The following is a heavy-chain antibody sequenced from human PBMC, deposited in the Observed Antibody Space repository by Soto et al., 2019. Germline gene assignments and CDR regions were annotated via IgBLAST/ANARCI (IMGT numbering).Heavy chain of an antibody. CDR1: GFRFSTYA. J-gene: IGHJ4*02. V-gene: IGHV3-23*01. Sequence: PGGSLRLSCAASGFRFSTYAMSWVRQAPGKGLEWVSSISSSGGTTNYADSVKGRFTISRDNSKNTLYLQMNSLRAEDTALYYCAKPRDGMVDYFYYSGQGTPVT. D-gene: IGHD3-3*01. CDR2: ISSSGGTT. CDR3: AKPRDGMVDYFYY.